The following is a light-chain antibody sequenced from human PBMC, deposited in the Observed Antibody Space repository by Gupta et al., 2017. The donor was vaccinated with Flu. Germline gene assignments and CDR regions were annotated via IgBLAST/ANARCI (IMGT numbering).Light chain of an antibody. J-gene: IGKJ1*01. CDR3: QQRSNWPRPWT. CDR1: QSLRNY. CDR2: DAS. V-gene: IGKV3-11*01. Sequence: ATLSVSPGERVTLSCRASQSLRNYLAWFQQRPGQAPRLLIFDASKRAIGIPARFSGRGSGTDFTLTISSLEPEDFAVYYCQQRSNWPRPWTFGPGTRLE.